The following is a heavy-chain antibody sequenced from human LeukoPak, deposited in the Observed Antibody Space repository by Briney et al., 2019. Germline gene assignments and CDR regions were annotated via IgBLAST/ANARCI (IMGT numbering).Heavy chain of an antibody. Sequence: PGGSLRLSCAASGFSFRTFWMHRLRQVPGKGLVWVSRISADGSSTSYADSVKGRFTISRDNSKNTLYLQMNSLRAEDTAVYYCAKGFGFINAADYWGQGTLVTVSS. D-gene: IGHD3-10*01. CDR2: ISADGSST. V-gene: IGHV3-74*01. CDR1: GFSFRTFW. CDR3: AKGFGFINAADY. J-gene: IGHJ4*02.